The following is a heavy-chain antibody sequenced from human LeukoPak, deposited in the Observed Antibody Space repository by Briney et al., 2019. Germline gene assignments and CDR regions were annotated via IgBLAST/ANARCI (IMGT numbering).Heavy chain of an antibody. D-gene: IGHD6-13*01. CDR3: ARPRGSWYSPLDY. J-gene: IGHJ4*02. CDR1: GYTFTSYY. CDR2: INPSGGST. Sequence: ASVKVSCKASGYTFTSYYMHWVRQAPGQGLEWMGIINPSGGSTGYAQKFQGRVTMTRDMSTSTVYMELSSLRSEDTAVYYCARPRGSWYSPLDYWGQGTLVTVSS. V-gene: IGHV1-46*01.